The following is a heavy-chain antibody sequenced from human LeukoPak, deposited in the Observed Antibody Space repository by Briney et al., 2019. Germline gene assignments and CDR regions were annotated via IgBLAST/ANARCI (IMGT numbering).Heavy chain of an antibody. J-gene: IGHJ6*02. D-gene: IGHD2-2*01. Sequence: GGSLRLSCAASGFTFSSYWMSWVRQAPGKGLEWVANIKQDGSEKYYVDSVKGRFTISRDNAKNSVYLQMNSLRAEDTAVYYCARDRRGRSITSCDYDYYYGMDVWGQGTTVTVSS. V-gene: IGHV3-7*01. CDR3: ARDRRGRSITSCDYDYYYGMDV. CDR1: GFTFSSYW. CDR2: IKQDGSEK.